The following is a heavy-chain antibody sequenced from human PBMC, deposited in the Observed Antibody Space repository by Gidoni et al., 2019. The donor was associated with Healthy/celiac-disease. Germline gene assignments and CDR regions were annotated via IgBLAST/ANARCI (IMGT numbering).Heavy chain of an antibody. CDR1: GGSISSYS. V-gene: IGHV4-59*01. Sequence: QVQLQASGPGLVKPSDTLFLTCTVSGGSISSYSWSWIRQPPGKGLEWIGYIYYRGSTNYNPSLKSRVTISVDTSKNQCSLKLSSVTAADTAVYYCARTSEQVAGYYDAFDIWGQGTMVTVSS. CDR2: IYYRGST. CDR3: ARTSEQVAGYYDAFDI. D-gene: IGHD6-19*01. J-gene: IGHJ3*02.